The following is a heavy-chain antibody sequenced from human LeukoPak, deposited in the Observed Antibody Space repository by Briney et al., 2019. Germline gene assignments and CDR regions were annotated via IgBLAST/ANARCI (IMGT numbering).Heavy chain of an antibody. CDR2: IKQDGSEK. CDR3: ASETLDY. Sequence: GGSLRLSCAASGSTFSSYAMSWVRQAPGKGLEWVANIKQDGSEKYYVDSVKGRFTISRDNAKNSLYLQMNSLRAEDTAVYYCASETLDYWGQGTLVTVSS. V-gene: IGHV3-7*01. CDR1: GSTFSSYA. J-gene: IGHJ4*02.